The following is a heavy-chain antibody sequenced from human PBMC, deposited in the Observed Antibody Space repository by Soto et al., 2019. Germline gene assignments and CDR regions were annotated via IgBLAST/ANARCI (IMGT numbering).Heavy chain of an antibody. CDR1: GDSVSTYSSS. CDR3: TREAGNGYELKKLDY. D-gene: IGHD5-18*01. CDR2: TYHRAKWFS. Sequence: SQTLSLTCAISGDSVSTYSSSWNWIRQSPSRGLEWLGRTYHRAKWFSDYAESVKGRITINPDTSKNQFSLQLKSVTPEDTAVYYCTREAGNGYELKKLDYWGQGTLVTVSS. J-gene: IGHJ4*02. V-gene: IGHV6-1*01.